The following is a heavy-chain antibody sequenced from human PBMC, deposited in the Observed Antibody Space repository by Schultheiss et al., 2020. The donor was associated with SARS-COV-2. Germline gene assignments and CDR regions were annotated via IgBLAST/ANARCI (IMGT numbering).Heavy chain of an antibody. CDR2: IWYDGSNK. CDR1: GFTVSSNY. CDR3: ARDRRVDFDY. J-gene: IGHJ4*02. Sequence: GGSLRLSCAASGFTVSSNYMSWVRQAPGKGLEWVAVIWYDGSNKYYADSVKGRFTISRDNSKNTLYLQMNSLRAEDTAVYYCARDRRVDFDYWGQGTLVTVSS. V-gene: IGHV3-33*08.